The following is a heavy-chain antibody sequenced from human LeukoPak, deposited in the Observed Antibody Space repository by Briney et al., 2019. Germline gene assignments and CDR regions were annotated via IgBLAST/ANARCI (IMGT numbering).Heavy chain of an antibody. D-gene: IGHD5-24*01. CDR2: IIPIIGKA. Sequence: SSVKVSCKASGGTFSSYAISWVRQAAGQGLEWMGGIIPIIGKANYAQKFQGRVTITADESTSTAYMELSSLRSEDTAVYYCARDLMATIIAFDMWSQGTLVTVSS. J-gene: IGHJ3*02. V-gene: IGHV1-69*01. CDR3: ARDLMATIIAFDM. CDR1: GGTFSSYA.